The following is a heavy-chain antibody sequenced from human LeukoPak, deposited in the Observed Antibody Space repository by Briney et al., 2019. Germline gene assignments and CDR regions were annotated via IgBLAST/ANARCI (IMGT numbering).Heavy chain of an antibody. J-gene: IGHJ4*02. CDR1: GFTFSNYW. CDR3: ARDPYVSNFDY. CDR2: IKEDGSET. D-gene: IGHD3-10*02. V-gene: IGHV3-7*03. Sequence: GGSLRLSCAASGFTFSNYWMSWVRQAPGKGPEWMGNIKEDGSETYYVDSVKGRFTISRDNAQNSLYLHMRSLRVEDTAVYYCARDPYVSNFDYWGQGTLVTVSS.